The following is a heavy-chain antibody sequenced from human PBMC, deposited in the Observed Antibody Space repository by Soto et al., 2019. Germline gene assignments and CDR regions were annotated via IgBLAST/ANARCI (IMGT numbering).Heavy chain of an antibody. J-gene: IGHJ4*02. V-gene: IGHV3-11*01. CDR2: IDTSSTKI. D-gene: IGHD3-3*01. CDR1: GYTSSAYN. CDR3: ASHYELWSGYLSPVDY. Sequence: PGSSLSLSCASSGYTSSAYNLSWLRQAPGKGLAWISYIDTSSTKIYYAGSVKGRFTISRDNGKNSLFLEMNNLRVEDTAVYFFASHYELWSGYLSPVDYWGQGTLVTVSS.